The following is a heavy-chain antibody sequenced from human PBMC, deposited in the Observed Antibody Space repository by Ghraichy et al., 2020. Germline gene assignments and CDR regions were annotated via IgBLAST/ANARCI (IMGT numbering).Heavy chain of an antibody. CDR3: TTDYYETSDFRPEGGVFDY. V-gene: IGHV3-15*01. Sequence: GGSLRLSCAASGFTFTNAWMSWVRQVPGQALEWVGRITAAGTTDYAAPVKGRFTMSRDDSKRTLYLQMNSLKTEDTAMYYCTTDYYETSDFRPEGGVFDYWGQGTLVTVSS. CDR1: GFTFTNAW. CDR2: ITAAGTT. D-gene: IGHD3-22*01. J-gene: IGHJ4*02.